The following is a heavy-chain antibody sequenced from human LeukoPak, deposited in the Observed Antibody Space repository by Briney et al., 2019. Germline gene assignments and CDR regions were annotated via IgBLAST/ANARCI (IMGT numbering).Heavy chain of an antibody. J-gene: IGHJ4*02. D-gene: IGHD4-23*01. Sequence: GGSLRLSCAASGFTFSNYGMNWIRQAPGKGLEWVSYISSSSSYTNYADSVKGRFTISRDNAKNSLYLQMNSLRAEDTAVYYCARDLATVVTRGFDYWGQGTLVTVSS. CDR1: GFTFSNYG. CDR2: ISSSSSYT. V-gene: IGHV3-11*06. CDR3: ARDLATVVTRGFDY.